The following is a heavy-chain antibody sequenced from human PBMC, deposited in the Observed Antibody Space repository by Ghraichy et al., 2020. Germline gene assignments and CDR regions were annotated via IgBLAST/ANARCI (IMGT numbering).Heavy chain of an antibody. Sequence: GGSLRLSCVASGFTFSSYAMSWLRQAPGKGLEWVSAISGSGDSTYYADSMKGRFSISRDNSENTLYLQMNSLRAEDTAVYYCAKECPSDGYAAYWGQGTLVTVSS. CDR1: GFTFSSYA. D-gene: IGHD5-18*01. J-gene: IGHJ4*02. CDR2: ISGSGDST. CDR3: AKECPSDGYAAY. V-gene: IGHV3-23*01.